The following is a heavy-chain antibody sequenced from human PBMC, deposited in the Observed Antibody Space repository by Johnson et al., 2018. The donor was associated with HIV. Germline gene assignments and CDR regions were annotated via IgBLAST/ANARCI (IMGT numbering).Heavy chain of an antibody. D-gene: IGHD5-24*01. Sequence: QVQLVESGGGVVQPGRSLRLSCAASGFTFSSYGMHWVRQAPGKGLEWMTIISYDGYNKGYADSVKGRFTIYRDNSKNTLYLQMNSLRAEDTAVYYCARGEEMATILIWGQGTMVTVSS. CDR1: GFTFSSYG. CDR3: ARGEEMATILI. CDR2: ISYDGYNK. V-gene: IGHV3-30*03. J-gene: IGHJ3*02.